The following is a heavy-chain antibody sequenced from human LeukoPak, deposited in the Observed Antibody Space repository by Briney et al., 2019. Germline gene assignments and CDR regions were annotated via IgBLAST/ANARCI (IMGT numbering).Heavy chain of an antibody. CDR3: ARVGISSGPFFDY. Sequence: PSETLSLTCTVSGGSISSGDYYWSWIRQPPGKGLEWIGYIYYSGSTYYNPSLKSRVTISVDTSKNQFSLKLSSVTAADTAVYYCARVGISSGPFFDYWGQGTLVTVSS. J-gene: IGHJ4*02. CDR2: IYYSGST. V-gene: IGHV4-30-4*01. CDR1: GGSISSGDYY. D-gene: IGHD3-22*01.